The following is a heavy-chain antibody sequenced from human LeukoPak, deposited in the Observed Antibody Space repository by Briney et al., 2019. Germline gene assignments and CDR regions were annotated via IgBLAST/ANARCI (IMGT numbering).Heavy chain of an antibody. CDR3: AKGDVLLWFGELLGDAFDI. CDR2: IYSGGST. J-gene: IGHJ3*02. D-gene: IGHD3-10*01. V-gene: IGHV3-66*02. Sequence: GGSLRLSCAASGFSVSNNYMNWVRQAPGKGLEWVSVIYSGGSTYYADSVKGRFTISRDNSKNTLYLQMNSLRAEDTAVYYCAKGDVLLWFGELLGDAFDIWGQGTMVTVSS. CDR1: GFSVSNNY.